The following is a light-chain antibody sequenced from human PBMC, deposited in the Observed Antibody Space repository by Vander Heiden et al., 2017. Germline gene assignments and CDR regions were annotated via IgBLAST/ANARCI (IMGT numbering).Light chain of an antibody. Sequence: DIVMTKSPDSLAVSLGERATINCKSSQSVLYSSNNKNYLAWYQQKPGQPPKLLIYWASTRESGVPDRFSGSVSGTDFTLTISSLQAEDVAVYYCQQYYSTPTWTFGQGTKVEIK. CDR3: QQYYSTPTWT. V-gene: IGKV4-1*01. J-gene: IGKJ1*01. CDR1: QSVLYSSNNKNY. CDR2: WAS.